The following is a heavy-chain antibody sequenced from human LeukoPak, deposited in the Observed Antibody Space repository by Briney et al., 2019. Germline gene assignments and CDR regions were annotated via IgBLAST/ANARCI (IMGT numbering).Heavy chain of an antibody. D-gene: IGHD4-17*01. CDR2: IYYSGST. J-gene: IGHJ4*02. Sequence: SETLSLTCTVSGGSISSYYWSWIRQPPGKGLEWIGYIYYSGSTNYNPSLKSRVTISVDTSKNQFSLKLSSVTAADTAVYYCARDRVDGDYVFDYWGQGTLVTVSS. CDR3: ARDRVDGDYVFDY. CDR1: GGSISSYY. V-gene: IGHV4-59*01.